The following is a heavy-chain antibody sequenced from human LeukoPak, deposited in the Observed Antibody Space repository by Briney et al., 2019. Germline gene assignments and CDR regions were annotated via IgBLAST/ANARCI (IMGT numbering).Heavy chain of an antibody. D-gene: IGHD3-10*01. Sequence: PSGGSLRLSCAASGFTFNDYWMHWVRQAPGKRLVWVSRIKGDGSSTTYADSVKGRFTISRDNAKNTLYLQMNSLRAEDTAVYYCARDLSYSLEYWGQGTLVTVSS. J-gene: IGHJ4*02. CDR2: IKGDGSST. V-gene: IGHV3-74*01. CDR1: GFTFNDYW. CDR3: ARDLSYSLEY.